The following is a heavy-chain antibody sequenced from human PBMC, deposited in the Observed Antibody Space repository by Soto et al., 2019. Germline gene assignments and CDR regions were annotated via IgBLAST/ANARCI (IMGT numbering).Heavy chain of an antibody. Sequence: SETLSLTCTVSGGSISSYYWSWIRQHPGKGLEWIGYIYYSGSTYYNPSLKSRVTISVDTSKNQFSLKLSSVTAADTAVYYCARLLTTVTQSGYYYYYYMDVWGKGTTVTVSS. CDR1: GGSISSYY. J-gene: IGHJ6*03. CDR2: IYYSGST. CDR3: ARLLTTVTQSGYYYYYYMDV. V-gene: IGHV4-59*06. D-gene: IGHD4-17*01.